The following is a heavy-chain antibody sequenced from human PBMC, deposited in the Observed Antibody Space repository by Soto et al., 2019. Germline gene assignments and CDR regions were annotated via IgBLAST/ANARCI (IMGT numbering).Heavy chain of an antibody. J-gene: IGHJ6*03. CDR3: ASHLLPYYYYYMDV. V-gene: IGHV4-59*08. D-gene: IGHD3-3*01. Sequence: SETLSLTCTVSGGSISSYYWSWIRQPPGKGLEWIGYIYYSGSTNYNPSLKSRVTISVDTSKNQFSLKLSSVTAADTAVYYCASHLLPYYYYYMDVWGKGTTVTVSS. CDR2: IYYSGST. CDR1: GGSISSYY.